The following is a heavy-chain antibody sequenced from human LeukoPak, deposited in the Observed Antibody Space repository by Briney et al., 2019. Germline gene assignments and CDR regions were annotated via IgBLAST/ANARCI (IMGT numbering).Heavy chain of an antibody. CDR2: IVVGSGKT. D-gene: IGHD1-26*01. CDR1: GFTFTSSA. J-gene: IGHJ4*02. V-gene: IGHV1-58*02. CDR3: ADNSGSYYDALGY. Sequence: TSVRVSCKASGFTFTSSAIQWVRQARGQRLEWIGWIVVGSGKTSFAQKFQERVTITRDMSRSTAYMELSSLRSEDTAVYYCADNSGSYYDALGYWGQGTLVTVSS.